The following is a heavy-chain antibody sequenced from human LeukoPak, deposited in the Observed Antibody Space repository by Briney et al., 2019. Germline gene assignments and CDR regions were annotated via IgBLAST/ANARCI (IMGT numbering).Heavy chain of an antibody. CDR2: ISRSSSTI. V-gene: IGHV3-48*02. D-gene: IGHD1-7*01. Sequence: PGGSLRVSCAASGFTFSSYRMNWVRQAPGKGLEWVSHISRSSSTIYYADSVKGRFTISRDNAKNSLYLQMNSLRDEDTAVYYCARMEGTVNWFDPWGQGTLVTVSS. J-gene: IGHJ5*02. CDR3: ARMEGTVNWFDP. CDR1: GFTFSSYR.